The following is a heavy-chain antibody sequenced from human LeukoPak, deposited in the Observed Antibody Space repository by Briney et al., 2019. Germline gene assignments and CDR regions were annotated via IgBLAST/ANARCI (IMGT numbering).Heavy chain of an antibody. V-gene: IGHV2-5*02. CDR1: GFSLSTSGVG. D-gene: IGHD3-22*01. CDR3: AHKFYYYDSSARTEYFQH. J-gene: IGHJ1*01. Sequence: KRSGPTLVKPTQTLTLTCTFSGFSLSTSGVGVGWIRQPPGKALEWLAHIYWDDDKRYSPSLKSRLTITKDTSKNQVVLTMTNMDPVDTATYYCAHKFYYYDSSARTEYFQHWGQGTLVTVSS. CDR2: IYWDDDK.